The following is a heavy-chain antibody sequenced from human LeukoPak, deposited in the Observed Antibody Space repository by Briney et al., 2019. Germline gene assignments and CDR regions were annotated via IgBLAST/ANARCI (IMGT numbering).Heavy chain of an antibody. Sequence: GASVTVSCKASGYTFTRYGITWVRQAPGQGLEWMGWISAYNGNTNYAHKVQGRVTMTRDTSTSTAYMELRSLSSDDTAVYYCARDNSAISDCSSASCFHFNYWGQGTLVTVSS. CDR3: ARDNSAISDCSSASCFHFNY. CDR2: ISAYNGNT. V-gene: IGHV1-18*01. D-gene: IGHD2-2*01. J-gene: IGHJ4*02. CDR1: GYTFTRYG.